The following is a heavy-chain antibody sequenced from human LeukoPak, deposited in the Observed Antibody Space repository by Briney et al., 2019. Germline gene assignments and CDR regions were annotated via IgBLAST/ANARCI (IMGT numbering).Heavy chain of an antibody. V-gene: IGHV3-7*01. Sequence: GGSLRLSCAASGFAFSNYWMTWVRQAPGKGLEWVAVINQDATKEYYMDSVKARFTISRDNAKNSVSLQMNSLRAEDTAVYYCVRDGGVSGYDLLDYWGQGTLVTVSS. CDR1: GFAFSNYW. CDR3: VRDGGVSGYDLLDY. D-gene: IGHD5-12*01. CDR2: INQDATKE. J-gene: IGHJ4*02.